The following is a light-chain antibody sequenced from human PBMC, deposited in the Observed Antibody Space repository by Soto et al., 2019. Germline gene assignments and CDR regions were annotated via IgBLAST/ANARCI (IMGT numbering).Light chain of an antibody. CDR2: DAS. CDR1: QDITNS. J-gene: IGKJ4*01. V-gene: IGKV1-33*01. Sequence: IQITQSPSSLSASVLERFTITCEASQDITNSLNWYQQKPGKAPNLLIFDASNLDAGVPSRFSGSGSGTYFTFTIHSLQPEDVATYYCQQYDHLSLTFGGGTKVDIK. CDR3: QQYDHLSLT.